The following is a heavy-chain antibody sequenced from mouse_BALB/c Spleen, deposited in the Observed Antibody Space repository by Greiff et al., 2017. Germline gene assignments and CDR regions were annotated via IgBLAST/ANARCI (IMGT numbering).Heavy chain of an antibody. D-gene: IGHD1-1*01. CDR3: ARGVVADY. CDR2: ISSGSSTI. V-gene: IGHV5-17*02. Sequence: EVKLMESGGGLVQPGGSRKLSCAASGFTFSSFGMHWVRQAPEKGLEWVAYISSGSSTIYYADTVKGRFTISRDNPKNTLFLQMTSLRSEDTAMYYCARGVVADYWGQGTTLTVSS. CDR1: GFTFSSFG. J-gene: IGHJ2*01.